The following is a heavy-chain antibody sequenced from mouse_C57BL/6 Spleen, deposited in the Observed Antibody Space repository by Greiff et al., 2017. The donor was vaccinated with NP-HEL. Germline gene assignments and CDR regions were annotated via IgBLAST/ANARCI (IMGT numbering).Heavy chain of an antibody. Sequence: QVQLKESGAELMKPGASVKLSCKATGYTFTGYWIEWVKQRPGHGLEWIGEFLPGSGSTNYNEKFKGKATFTADTSPNTAYMQLRSLTTVDSAFYSCARHPLYDFLFDYWGQGTTLTVSS. CDR3: ARHPLYDFLFDY. D-gene: IGHD2-3*01. V-gene: IGHV1-9*01. CDR1: GYTFTGYW. CDR2: FLPGSGST. J-gene: IGHJ2*01.